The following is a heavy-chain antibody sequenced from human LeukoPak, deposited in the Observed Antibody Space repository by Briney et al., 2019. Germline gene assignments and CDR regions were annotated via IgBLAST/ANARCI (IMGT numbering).Heavy chain of an antibody. CDR1: GGSISSSNW. CDR2: IYHSGST. V-gene: IGHV4-4*02. CDR3: ASVKARATMGVYFDY. Sequence: SETLSLTCAVSGGSISSSNWWSWVRQPPGKGLEWIGEIYHSGSTNYNPSLKSRVTISVDKSKNQFSLKLSSVTAADTAVYYCASVKARATMGVYFDYWGQGTLVTVSS. J-gene: IGHJ4*02. D-gene: IGHD3-16*01.